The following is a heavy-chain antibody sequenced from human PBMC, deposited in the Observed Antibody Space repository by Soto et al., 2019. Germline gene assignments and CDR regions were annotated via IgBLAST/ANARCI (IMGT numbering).Heavy chain of an antibody. CDR3: VRETIGYCSGGSCYPYYYYYGMDV. J-gene: IGHJ6*02. V-gene: IGHV3-74*01. D-gene: IGHD2-15*01. Sequence: GGSLRLSCAASGFTFSSYWMHWVRQAPGKGLVWVSRINSDVSSTSYADSVKGRFTISRDNAKNTLYLQMNSLRAEDTAVYYCVRETIGYCSGGSCYPYYYYYGMDVWGQGTTVTVSS. CDR2: INSDVSST. CDR1: GFTFSSYW.